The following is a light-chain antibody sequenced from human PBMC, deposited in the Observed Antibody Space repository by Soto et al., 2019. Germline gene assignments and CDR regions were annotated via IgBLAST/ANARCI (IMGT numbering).Light chain of an antibody. J-gene: IGKJ2*01. CDR2: EAS. V-gene: IGKV3-15*01. CDR3: QQSHNYMYT. CDR1: QSIRKN. Sequence: ELVLSQSPATLSVSPGERATLSCRASQSIRKNLAWYQQKPGQAPTLLIYEASTRATGVPARFSGSGSGTGFTLTISSLQSEDFAIYYCQQSHNYMYTFGQGTKVDIK.